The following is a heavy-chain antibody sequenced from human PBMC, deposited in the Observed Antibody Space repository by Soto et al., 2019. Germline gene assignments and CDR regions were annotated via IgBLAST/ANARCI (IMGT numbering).Heavy chain of an antibody. CDR2: LYSDGTT. CDR1: GLTVSNSY. J-gene: IGHJ4*02. CDR3: ARDTTVTTPTYFAS. D-gene: IGHD4-17*01. V-gene: IGHV3-66*01. Sequence: EVQLVESGGGLVQPGGSLRLSCAASGLTVSNSYMNWVRQAPGEGLEWVSILYSDGTTYYADSVKGRFTISRDNSKNTLDLHMHSLRADDTAVYYCARDTTVTTPTYFASWGQGTLVIVSS.